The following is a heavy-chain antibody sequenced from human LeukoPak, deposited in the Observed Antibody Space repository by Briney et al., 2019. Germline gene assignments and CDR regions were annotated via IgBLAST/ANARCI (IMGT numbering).Heavy chain of an antibody. D-gene: IGHD1-26*01. J-gene: IGHJ4*02. V-gene: IGHV1-2*06. CDR2: INPNSGGT. CDR3: ASGLVGATWSFDY. CDR1: GYTFTGYY. Sequence: ASVKVSCKASGYTFTGYYMHWVRQAPGQGLEWMGRINPNSGGTNYAQKFQGRVTMTRDTSISTAYMELSRLRSDDTAVYYCASGLVGATWSFDYWGQGTLVTVSS.